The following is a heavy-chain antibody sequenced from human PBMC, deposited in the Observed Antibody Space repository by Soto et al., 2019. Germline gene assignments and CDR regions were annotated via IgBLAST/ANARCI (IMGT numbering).Heavy chain of an antibody. D-gene: IGHD6-6*01. CDR2: INYSGST. CDR1: GESLSGYY. Sequence: QVQLQQWGAGLLKPSETLSRTCAVYGESLSGYYCTWIRQPPGKGLEWIGEINYSGSTSYNPSLKRRVTISVDTSKNQFSLRLSSVTAADTAVYYCAKSSDGLQHWGQGTLVTVSS. CDR3: AKSSDGLQH. J-gene: IGHJ1*01. V-gene: IGHV4-34*01.